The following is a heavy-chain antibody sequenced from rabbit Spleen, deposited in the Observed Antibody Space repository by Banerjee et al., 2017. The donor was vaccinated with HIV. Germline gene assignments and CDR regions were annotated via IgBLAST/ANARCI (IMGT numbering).Heavy chain of an antibody. CDR3: ARGSATMTMVITGYYLGL. D-gene: IGHD2-1*01. CDR1: GVSFNDKDV. Sequence: QSLEESGGGLVKPEGSLTLTCKASGVSFNDKDVMCWVRQAPGKGLECIACIYGGVIGSTYYATWAKGRFTISKTSSTTVTLQMTSLTAADTATYFCARGSATMTMVITGYYLGLWGPGTLVTVS. J-gene: IGHJ4*01. CDR2: IYGGVIGST. V-gene: IGHV1S40*01.